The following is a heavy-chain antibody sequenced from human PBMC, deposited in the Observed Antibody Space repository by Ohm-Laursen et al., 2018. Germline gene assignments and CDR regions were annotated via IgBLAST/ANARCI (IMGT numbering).Heavy chain of an antibody. J-gene: IGHJ4*02. Sequence: SLSLSCTASGSIFSDYSMTWVRQAPGTGLGWVSSLSGSRLIMYYSDSVTGRFTISRDNAKNLLSLQLNGLRPDDAAVYYCARDGGPDFGGYSDFWGQGTRVTVSS. D-gene: IGHD3-16*01. CDR3: ARDGGPDFGGYSDF. V-gene: IGHV3-11*01. CDR2: LSGSRLIM. CDR1: GSIFSDYS.